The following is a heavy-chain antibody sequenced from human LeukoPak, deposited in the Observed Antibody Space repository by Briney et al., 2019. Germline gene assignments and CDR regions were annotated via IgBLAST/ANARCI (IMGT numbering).Heavy chain of an antibody. CDR3: AKGVCLENDILTGFDY. Sequence: GRSLRPSCAASGFTFSSYGMHWVRQAPGKGLEGVAGISYDGSNKYYADSVKGRFTISRDNSKNTLYLQMNSLRAEDTAVYYCAKGVCLENDILTGFDYWGQGTLVTVSS. D-gene: IGHD3-9*01. CDR2: ISYDGSNK. CDR1: GFTFSSYG. J-gene: IGHJ4*02. V-gene: IGHV3-30*18.